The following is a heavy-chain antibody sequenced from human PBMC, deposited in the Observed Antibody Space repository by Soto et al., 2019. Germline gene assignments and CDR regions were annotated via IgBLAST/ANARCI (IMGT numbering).Heavy chain of an antibody. D-gene: IGHD3-10*01. J-gene: IGHJ5*02. CDR3: AKDRSSGSYFDWFDP. CDR1: GSTFSSYA. CDR2: ISGSGDST. V-gene: IGHV3-23*01. Sequence: GGPLRLSSAASGSTFSSYAMSWVRQAPGKALEWFAAISGSGDSTYYADSVKGRFTISRDNSKNTVYLQMNSLRAEDTAAYYCAKDRSSGSYFDWFDPWGQGTLVTVSS.